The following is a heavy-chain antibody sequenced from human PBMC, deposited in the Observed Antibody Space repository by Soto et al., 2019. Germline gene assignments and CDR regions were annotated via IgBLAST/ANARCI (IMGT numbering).Heavy chain of an antibody. V-gene: IGHV4-4*07. CDR2: IYTSGST. J-gene: IGHJ4*02. Sequence: KPXESLSLSFTVSCGSISSYEWSWIRQPAGKGLEWIGRIYTSGSTNYNPSLKSRVTMSVDTSKNQFSLKLSSVTAADTAVYYCAREMGRSSWFEGWDDWGQGTLVTVSS. D-gene: IGHD6-13*01. CDR3: AREMGRSSWFEGWDD. CDR1: CGSISSYE.